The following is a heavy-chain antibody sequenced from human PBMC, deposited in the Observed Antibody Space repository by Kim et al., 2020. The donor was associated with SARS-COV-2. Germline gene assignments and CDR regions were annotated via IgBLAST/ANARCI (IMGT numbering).Heavy chain of an antibody. Sequence: ANDAQKCQGRVTITADESTSTAYMELSSLRSEDTAVYYCARDLEGWFDPWGQGTLVTVSS. CDR3: ARDLEGWFDP. J-gene: IGHJ5*02. CDR2: A. V-gene: IGHV1-69*01.